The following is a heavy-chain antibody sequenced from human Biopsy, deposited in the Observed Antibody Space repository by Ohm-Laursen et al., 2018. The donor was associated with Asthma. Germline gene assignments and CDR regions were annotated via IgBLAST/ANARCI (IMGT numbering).Heavy chain of an antibody. D-gene: IGHD2-2*01. CDR1: GGTFNTYV. Sequence: EASVKVSCKSLGGTFNTYVIGWVRQAPGQRLEWMGGIKSVFGTTTYPQKFQDRVTITADDSTSTVYMELSSLRSEDTAVYYCARKAGSCISRTCYSLDFWGQGTLVTVSS. V-gene: IGHV1-69*13. J-gene: IGHJ4*02. CDR3: ARKAGSCISRTCYSLDF. CDR2: IKSVFGTT.